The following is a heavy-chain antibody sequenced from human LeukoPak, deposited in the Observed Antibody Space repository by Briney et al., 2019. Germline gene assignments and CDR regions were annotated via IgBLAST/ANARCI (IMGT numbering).Heavy chain of an antibody. CDR2: ISSSSSYI. CDR1: GFTFSSYS. D-gene: IGHD6-13*01. CDR3: ARDRGQQLVRGYYYYGMDV. V-gene: IGHV3-21*01. J-gene: IGHJ6*02. Sequence: AGGSLRLSCVASGFTFSSYSMNWVRQAPGKGLEWVSSISSSSSYIYYADSVKGRFTISRDNAKNSLYLQMNSLRAEDTAVYYCARDRGQQLVRGYYYYGMDVWGQGTTVTVSS.